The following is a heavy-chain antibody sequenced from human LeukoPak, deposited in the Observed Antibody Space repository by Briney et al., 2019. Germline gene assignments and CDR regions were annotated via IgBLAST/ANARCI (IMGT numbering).Heavy chain of an antibody. V-gene: IGHV3-23*01. CDR3: AKDVRVVRGVIIHYYFDY. CDR1: GFTFSSYA. J-gene: IGHJ4*02. Sequence: GGSLRLSCAASGFTFSSYAMSCVRQAPGKGLEWLSAISGSGGSTYYADSVKGRFTISRDNSKNTLYLQTNSLRAEDTAVYYCAKDVRVVRGVIIHYYFDYWGQGTLVTVSS. CDR2: ISGSGGST. D-gene: IGHD3-10*01.